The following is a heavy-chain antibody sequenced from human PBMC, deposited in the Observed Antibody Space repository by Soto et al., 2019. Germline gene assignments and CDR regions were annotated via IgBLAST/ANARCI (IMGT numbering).Heavy chain of an antibody. D-gene: IGHD6-19*01. CDR2: IKQDGSEK. V-gene: IGHV3-7*05. CDR1: GFTFSSYW. J-gene: IGHJ4*02. CDR3: ARDRMMWPVAGTSRYDY. Sequence: EVQLVESGGGLVQPGGSLRLSCAASGFTFSSYWMSWVRQAPGKGLEWVANIKQDGSEKYYVDSVKGRFTISRDNAKNLLYLQMNSLRAEDTAVYYCARDRMMWPVAGTSRYDYWGQGTLVTVSS.